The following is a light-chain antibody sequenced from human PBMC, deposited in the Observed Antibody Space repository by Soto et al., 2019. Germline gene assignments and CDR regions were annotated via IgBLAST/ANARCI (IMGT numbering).Light chain of an antibody. CDR2: GNS. CDR3: QSYDSSLSGSHVV. Sequence: QSVLTQPPSVSGAPGHRGTISCTGSSSNIGAGYDVHWYQQLPGTAPKLLIYGNSNRPSGVPDRFSGSKSGTSASLAITGLQAEDEADYYCQSYDSSLSGSHVVFGGGTKLTVL. CDR1: SSNIGAGYD. J-gene: IGLJ2*01. V-gene: IGLV1-40*01.